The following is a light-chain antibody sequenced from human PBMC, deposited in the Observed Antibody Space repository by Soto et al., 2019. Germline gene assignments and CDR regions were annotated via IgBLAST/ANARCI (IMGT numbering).Light chain of an antibody. V-gene: IGLV2-14*01. Sequence: QSALTQPASVSGSPGQSITISCSGTSRDIGAYNLVSWYQQPPGKAPKLLIHEVRNRPSGISYRFSGSKSGTTASLTISSLLPEDEADYYCSAYTSRSTLVFGGGTKLTVL. CDR2: EVR. J-gene: IGLJ2*01. CDR1: SRDIGAYNL. CDR3: SAYTSRSTLV.